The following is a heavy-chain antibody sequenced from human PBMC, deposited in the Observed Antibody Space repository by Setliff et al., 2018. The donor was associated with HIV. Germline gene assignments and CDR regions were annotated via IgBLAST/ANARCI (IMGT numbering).Heavy chain of an antibody. V-gene: IGHV3-74*01. Sequence: GESLRLSCAASGFTTSSFSMYWVRQAPGKGLVWVSRVNSDGSSTNYADSVKGRFTMSRDNAKNTLHLQMNSLRAEDTALYYCARGDQTGYYRTYFYYMDLWGKGTTVTVSS. CDR1: GFTTSSFS. CDR2: VNSDGSST. J-gene: IGHJ6*03. CDR3: ARGDQTGYYRTYFYYMDL. D-gene: IGHD3-9*01.